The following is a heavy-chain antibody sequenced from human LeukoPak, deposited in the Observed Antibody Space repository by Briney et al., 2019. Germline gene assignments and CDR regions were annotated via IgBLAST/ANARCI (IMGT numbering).Heavy chain of an antibody. CDR2: ISGSGGTT. D-gene: IGHD6-19*01. Sequence: GGSLRLSCSASGXTFRAYAMSWVRQAPGRGLEWVSGISGSGGTTYYADSVKGRFTISRDNSKNTLYMQMNSLRVEDTAVYYCAKERSGGWPFDYWGQGTLVTVSS. V-gene: IGHV3-23*01. CDR3: AKERSGGWPFDY. CDR1: GXTFRAYA. J-gene: IGHJ4*02.